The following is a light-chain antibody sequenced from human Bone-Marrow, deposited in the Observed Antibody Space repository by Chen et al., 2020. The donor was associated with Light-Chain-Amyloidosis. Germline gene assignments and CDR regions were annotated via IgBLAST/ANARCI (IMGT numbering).Light chain of an antibody. V-gene: IGKV1-33*01. CDR1: QDISND. Sequence: DIQMTQSPSSLSASVVDRLTITCQASQDISNDLNWYQQKPGKAPKLLIYAASDLQTGVPSRFSGRGSGTGFTFTISSLQPEDIATYYCQQHDNLPYTFGQGTKLEIK. CDR2: AAS. J-gene: IGKJ2*01. CDR3: QQHDNLPYT.